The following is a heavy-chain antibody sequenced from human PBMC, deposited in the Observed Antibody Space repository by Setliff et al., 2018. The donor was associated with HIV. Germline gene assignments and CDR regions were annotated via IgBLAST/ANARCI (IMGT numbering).Heavy chain of an antibody. J-gene: IGHJ4*02. V-gene: IGHV4-59*11. CDR1: NDSINYQY. Sequence: SETLSLTCTVSNDSINYQYWAWIRQPPGKGLEWIGSIYYSGNTNYNPSLKSRVTISIDTSKSQFSLRLTSVSAADTAMYYCARGRRRSSTPYYFDYWGQGTLVTVSS. CDR3: ARGRRRSSTPYYFDY. CDR2: IYYSGNT.